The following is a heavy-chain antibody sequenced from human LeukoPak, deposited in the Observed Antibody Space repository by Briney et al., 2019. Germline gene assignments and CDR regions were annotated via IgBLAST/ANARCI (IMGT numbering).Heavy chain of an antibody. Sequence: PSETLSLTCAVYGGSFSGYYWGWIRQPPGKGLEWIGTIDYSGTTYYNPSLKSRVTMSVDTSKKQFSLKLTSVTAADTAMYYCARDHGNISWFYYWGQGILVAVSS. CDR1: GGSFSGYY. CDR3: ARDHGNISWFYY. D-gene: IGHD6-13*01. V-gene: IGHV4-34*01. CDR2: IDYSGTT. J-gene: IGHJ4*02.